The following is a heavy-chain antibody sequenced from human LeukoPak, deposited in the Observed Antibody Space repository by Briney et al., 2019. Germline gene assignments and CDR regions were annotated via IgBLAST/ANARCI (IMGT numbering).Heavy chain of an antibody. D-gene: IGHD6-13*01. CDR1: GFTFSSYG. J-gene: IGHJ5*02. CDR3: ARGRSAAAGDRGVSWFDP. CDR2: ISGSGGST. Sequence: QTGGSLRLSCAASGFTFSSYGMSWVRQAPGKGLEWVSAISGSGGSTYYADSVKGRFTISRDNSKNTLYLQMNSLRAEDTAVYYCARGRSAAAGDRGVSWFDPWGQGTLVTVSS. V-gene: IGHV3-23*01.